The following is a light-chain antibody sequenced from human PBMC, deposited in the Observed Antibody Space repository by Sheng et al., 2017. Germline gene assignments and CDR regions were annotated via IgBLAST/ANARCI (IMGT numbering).Light chain of an antibody. Sequence: DIQMTQSPSSLSASVGDRVTITCRASQNIKSYINWYQQKPGEAPKLLIYATSNLESGVPSSFSGGRSGTDFTLTISSLQPEDFATYFCLQTYSTPPTFG. CDR2: ATS. V-gene: IGKV1-39*01. J-gene: IGKJ1*01. CDR1: QNIKSY. CDR3: LQTYSTPPT.